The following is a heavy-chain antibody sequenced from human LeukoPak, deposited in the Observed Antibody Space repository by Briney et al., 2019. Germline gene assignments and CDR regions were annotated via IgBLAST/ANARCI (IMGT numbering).Heavy chain of an antibody. CDR1: GFTFSSYA. D-gene: IGHD1-26*01. CDR3: AVRGIVGATSQDY. V-gene: IGHV3-30*02. Sequence: GGSLRLSCAASGFTFSSYAMHWVRQAPGKGLEWVASIRYDGSNKYYADSVKGRFTISRDNSKNTLYLEMNSLRAEDTAVYYCAVRGIVGATSQDYWGQGTLVTVSS. CDR2: IRYDGSNK. J-gene: IGHJ4*02.